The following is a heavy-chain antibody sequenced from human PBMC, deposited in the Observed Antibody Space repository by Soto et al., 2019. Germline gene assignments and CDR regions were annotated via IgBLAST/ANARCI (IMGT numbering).Heavy chain of an antibody. Sequence: PGESLKISCKGSGYSFTSYWISWVRQMPGKGLEWMGRIDPSDSYTNYSPSFQGHVTISADKSISTAYLQWSSLKASDTAMYYCAKTSVAAAPFDPWGQGTLVTVSS. CDR3: AKTSVAAAPFDP. CDR1: GYSFTSYW. J-gene: IGHJ5*02. V-gene: IGHV5-10-1*01. CDR2: IDPSDSYT. D-gene: IGHD6-13*01.